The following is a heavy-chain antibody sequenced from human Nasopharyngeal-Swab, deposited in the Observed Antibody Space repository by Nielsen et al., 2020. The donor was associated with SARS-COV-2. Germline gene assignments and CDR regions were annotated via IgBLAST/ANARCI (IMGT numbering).Heavy chain of an antibody. D-gene: IGHD2-15*01. CDR1: GFTFTSYA. CDR3: ARTSVVVAALSDLYYYYYGMDV. V-gene: IGHV7-4-1*02. Sequence: GGSLRLSFAASGFTFTSYAMNWVRQAPGQGLEWMGWINTNTGKPTYAKGFTGRFVFSLDTSVSTAYLQISSLKAEDTPVYYCARTSVVVAALSDLYYYYYGMDVWGQGTTVTVSS. CDR2: INTNTGKP. J-gene: IGHJ6*02.